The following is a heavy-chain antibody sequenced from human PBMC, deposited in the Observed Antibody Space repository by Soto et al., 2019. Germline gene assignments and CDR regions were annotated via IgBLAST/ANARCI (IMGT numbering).Heavy chain of an antibody. Sequence: GGSLRLSCAASGFTFSSYAMSWVRQAPGKGLEWVSAISGSGGSTYYADSVKGRFTISRDNSKNTLYLQMNSLRAEDTAVYYCAKDTSPLWTTYYFDYWGQGTLVTVSS. CDR1: GFTFSSYA. J-gene: IGHJ4*02. CDR3: AKDTSPLWTTYYFDY. CDR2: ISGSGGST. V-gene: IGHV3-23*01. D-gene: IGHD3-10*01.